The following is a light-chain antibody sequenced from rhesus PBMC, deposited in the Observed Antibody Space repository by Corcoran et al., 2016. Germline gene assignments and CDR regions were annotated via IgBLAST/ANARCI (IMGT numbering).Light chain of an antibody. CDR1: QGISSY. Sequence: DIQMTQSPSSLSASVGDTVTITCRASQGISSYLAWYQQKPGKAPKLLIYKASTLQSGVPSRFSGSGSWTDFTLTISRLQPEDFATYYCQQHNSDPYSFGQGTKVEIK. J-gene: IGKJ2*01. CDR3: QQHNSDPYS. V-gene: IGKV1-25*01. CDR2: KAS.